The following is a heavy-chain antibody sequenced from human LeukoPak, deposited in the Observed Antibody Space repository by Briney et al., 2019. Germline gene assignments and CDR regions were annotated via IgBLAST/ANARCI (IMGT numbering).Heavy chain of an antibody. CDR3: AIPPLSGTGSSRPLAGMDV. CDR1: GFTFSSYS. J-gene: IGHJ6*02. Sequence: GGSLRLSCAASGFTFSSYSMNWVRQAPGKGLESVSYISHTGSTMSYADSVKGRFTISRDNARNSLYLQMNSLRAEDTAVYYCAIPPLSGTGSSRPLAGMDVWGQGIAVTVSS. V-gene: IGHV3-48*04. CDR2: ISHTGSTM. D-gene: IGHD3-10*01.